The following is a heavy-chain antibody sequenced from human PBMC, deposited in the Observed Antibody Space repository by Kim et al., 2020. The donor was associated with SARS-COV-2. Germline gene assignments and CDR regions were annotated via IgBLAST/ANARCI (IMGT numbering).Heavy chain of an antibody. Sequence: SETLSLTFTVSGISITTYYWSWIRQPPGKGLERIGYFYSRGSSNYNPSLKSRASILIDSSKSQFSLRLSSVTAADTAVYYCLSASSGSYPQFDYWGQGTL. V-gene: IGHV4-59*08. CDR2: FYSRGSS. CDR3: LSASSGSYPQFDY. D-gene: IGHD6-19*01. CDR1: GISITTYY. J-gene: IGHJ4*02.